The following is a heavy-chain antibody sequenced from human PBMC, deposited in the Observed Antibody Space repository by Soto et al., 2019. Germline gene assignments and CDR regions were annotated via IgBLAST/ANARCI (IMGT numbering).Heavy chain of an antibody. D-gene: IGHD3-22*01. J-gene: IGHJ4*02. V-gene: IGHV1-69*13. Sequence: GATVKVSCKASGGTFSSYAISWVRQAPGQGLEWMGRIIPIFGTANYAQKFQGRVTMTADASTSTVYMELSSLRSEDTAVYYCARGIIKVITMIVVAPGTYDYWGQGTLVTVSS. CDR3: ARGIIKVITMIVVAPGTYDY. CDR1: GGTFSSYA. CDR2: IIPIFGTA.